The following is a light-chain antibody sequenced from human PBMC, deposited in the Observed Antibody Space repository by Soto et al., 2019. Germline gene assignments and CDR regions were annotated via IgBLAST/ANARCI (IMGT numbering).Light chain of an antibody. V-gene: IGLV2-14*01. Sequence: QCVLTKPSSVSGSPGRSITLSCPGTSSDVGGYNYVSWYQQHPGKAPKLMIYDVSNRPSGVSNRFSGSKSGNTASLTISGLQAEDEADYYCSSYTSSSTYVYGTGTKVTVL. CDR2: DVS. CDR1: SSDVGGYNY. J-gene: IGLJ1*01. CDR3: SSYTSSSTYV.